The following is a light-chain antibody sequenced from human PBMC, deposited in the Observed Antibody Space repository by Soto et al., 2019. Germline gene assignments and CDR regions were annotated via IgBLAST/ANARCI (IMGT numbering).Light chain of an antibody. CDR2: GAS. CDR3: QQYNNWPPWT. CDR1: QSVTSR. J-gene: IGKJ1*01. Sequence: EIVMTQSPATLSVSPGERATLSCRASQSVTSRLAWYQQKPGQAPRLLIYGASTRATDVPARFSGSGSGTEFTLTISSLQSADFAVYYCQQYNNWPPWTFGQGTKVEIK. V-gene: IGKV3-15*01.